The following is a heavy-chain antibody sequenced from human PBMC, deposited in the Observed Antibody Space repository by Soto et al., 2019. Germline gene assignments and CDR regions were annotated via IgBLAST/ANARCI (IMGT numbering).Heavy chain of an antibody. CDR1: GGSISNGPYY. V-gene: IGHV4-31*03. D-gene: IGHD2-2*01. J-gene: IGHJ6*02. Sequence: SETLSLTCSVSGGSISNGPYYWTWILQHPGKGLERIGYIYDTGTAYYNSALKTRVLSSVDASKNQFYLKLNSVSAAAMAVYPCASGSTANDMDVWRQGTMVIVCS. CDR3: ASGSTANDMDV. CDR2: IYDTGTA.